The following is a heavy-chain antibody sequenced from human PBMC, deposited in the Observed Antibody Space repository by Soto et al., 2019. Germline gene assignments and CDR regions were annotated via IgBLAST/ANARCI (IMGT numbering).Heavy chain of an antibody. V-gene: IGHV6-1*01. CDR2: TYYRTRWYY. J-gene: IGHJ6*03. Sequence: PSQTLSLTCVISGDSVSSNSAAWNWIRQSPSRGLEWLGRTYYRTRWYYDYAVSVRSRITVNPDTSKNQFSLQLTSVTPEGTAVFYWAGTPSHYWYYMEVWGKGTTVTFSS. D-gene: IGHD1-7*01. CDR1: GDSVSSNSAA. CDR3: AGTPSHYWYYMEV.